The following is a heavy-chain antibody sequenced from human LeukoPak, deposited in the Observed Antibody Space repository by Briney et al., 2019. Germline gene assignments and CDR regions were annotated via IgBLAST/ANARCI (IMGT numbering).Heavy chain of an antibody. D-gene: IGHD6-13*01. CDR3: AKDGAAAGNFDY. CDR1: GFTFSSYR. CDR2: ISSSSSYI. V-gene: IGHV3-21*04. Sequence: PGGSLRLSCAASGFTFSSYRMNWVRQAPGKGLEWVSSISSSSSYIYYADSVKGRFTISRDNAKNTVYLQMNSLRAEDTAVYYCAKDGAAAGNFDYWGQGTLVTVSS. J-gene: IGHJ4*02.